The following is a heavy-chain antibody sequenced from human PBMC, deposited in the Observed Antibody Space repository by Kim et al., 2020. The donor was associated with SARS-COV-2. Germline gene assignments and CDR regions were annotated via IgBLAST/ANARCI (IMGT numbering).Heavy chain of an antibody. Sequence: GGSLRLSCVASGFNFNKYVMHWVRQAPGKGLEWVADVYFDGTNENYADSVRGRFTVSRDNSKNTLFLQMDSLRVEDTAVYYCARASEMLTITLCFDSWGQGSLLTVSS. CDR2: VYFDGTNE. D-gene: IGHD3-16*01. CDR3: ARASEMLTITLCFDS. J-gene: IGHJ4*02. V-gene: IGHV3-33*01. CDR1: GFNFNKYV.